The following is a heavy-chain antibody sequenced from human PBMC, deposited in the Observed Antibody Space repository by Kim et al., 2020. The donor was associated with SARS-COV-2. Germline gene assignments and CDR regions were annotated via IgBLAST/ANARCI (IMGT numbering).Heavy chain of an antibody. Sequence: SETLSLTCTVSGGSISSYYWSWIRQPPGKGLEWIGYIYYSGSTNYNPSLKSRVTISVETSKNQFSLKLSSVPAADTAVYYCARGSPYYDFWSGSIFDYWGQGTLVTVSS. V-gene: IGHV4-59*13. CDR2: IYYSGST. D-gene: IGHD3-3*01. CDR1: GGSISSYY. CDR3: ARGSPYYDFWSGSIFDY. J-gene: IGHJ4*02.